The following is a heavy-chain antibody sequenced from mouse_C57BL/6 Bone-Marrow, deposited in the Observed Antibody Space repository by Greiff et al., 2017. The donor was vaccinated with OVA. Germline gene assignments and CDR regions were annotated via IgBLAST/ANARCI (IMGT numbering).Heavy chain of an antibody. CDR1: GFSLTSYG. D-gene: IGHD1-1*01. CDR3: ARNYYGRRYAMDY. J-gene: IGHJ4*01. CDR2: IWSGGST. Sequence: VKLVESGPGLVQPSQSLSITCTVSGFSLTSYGVHWVRQSPGKGLEWLGVIWSGGSTDYNAAFISRLSISKDNSKSQVFFKMNSLQADDTAIYYCARNYYGRRYAMDYWGQGTSVTVSS. V-gene: IGHV2-2*01.